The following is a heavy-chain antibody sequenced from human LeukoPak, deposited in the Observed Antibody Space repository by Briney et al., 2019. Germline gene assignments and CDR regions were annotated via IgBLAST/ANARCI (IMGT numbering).Heavy chain of an antibody. CDR1: GYTFTSYG. J-gene: IGHJ4*02. CDR3: ARGAGIVAAGILDY. CDR2: ISTFKGNT. Sequence: ASVKVSCKASGYTFTSYGISWVRQAPGQGLEWMGWISTFKGNTNYAQKLQGRVTMTTDTSTSTAYMELRSLRSDDTAVYYCARGAGIVAAGILDYWGQGTLVTVSS. V-gene: IGHV1-18*01. D-gene: IGHD6-13*01.